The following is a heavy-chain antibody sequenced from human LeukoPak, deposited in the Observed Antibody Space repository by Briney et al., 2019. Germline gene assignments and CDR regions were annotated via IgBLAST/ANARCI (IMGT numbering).Heavy chain of an antibody. V-gene: IGHV3-23*01. CDR3: AKPYYGSGSYFSRGFDY. J-gene: IGHJ4*02. Sequence: PGGSLRLSCAASGFTFCSYAMSWVRQAPGKGLEWVSGISGSGVSTDYADFVKGPFTISRDNSKNTLYLQMNSLRAEDTAVYYCAKPYYGSGSYFSRGFDYWGQGTLVTVSS. D-gene: IGHD3-10*01. CDR2: ISGSGVST. CDR1: GFTFCSYA.